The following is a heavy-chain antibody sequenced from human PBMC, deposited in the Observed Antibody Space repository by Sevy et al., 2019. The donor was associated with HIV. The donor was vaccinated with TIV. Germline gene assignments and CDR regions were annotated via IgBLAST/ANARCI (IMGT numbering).Heavy chain of an antibody. CDR2: ISYSSNDI. CDR3: ARPYGSGSWEAFDV. Sequence: GGSLRLSCTASGFSFSTYMMNWVRQAPGKGLEWVASISYSSNDIYYAHSLKGRFTISRDNAKNSLFLQMNSLRAEDTAVYYCARPYGSGSWEAFDVWGQGTMVTVSS. V-gene: IGHV3-21*01. CDR1: GFSFSTYM. J-gene: IGHJ3*01. D-gene: IGHD3-10*01.